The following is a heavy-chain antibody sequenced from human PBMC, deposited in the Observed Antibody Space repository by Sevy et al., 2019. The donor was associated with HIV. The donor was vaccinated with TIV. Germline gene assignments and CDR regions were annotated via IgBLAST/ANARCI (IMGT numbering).Heavy chain of an antibody. Sequence: ASVKVSCKASGYTFTGYYMHWVRQAPGQGLEWMGWINPNSGGTNYAQKFQGWVTMTRDTSISTAYMELSRLRSDDTAVYYCARESDEEDTRGGFDHWGQGTLVTVSS. D-gene: IGHD2-15*01. CDR1: GYTFTGYY. J-gene: IGHJ4*02. CDR2: INPNSGGT. V-gene: IGHV1-2*04. CDR3: ARESDEEDTRGGFDH.